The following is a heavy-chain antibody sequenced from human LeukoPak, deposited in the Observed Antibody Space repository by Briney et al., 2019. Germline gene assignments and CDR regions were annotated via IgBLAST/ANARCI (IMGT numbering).Heavy chain of an antibody. J-gene: IGHJ4*02. CDR2: IYYSGST. CDR1: GGSISSYY. D-gene: IGHD4-11*01. V-gene: IGHV4-59*01. Sequence: SETLSLTCTVSGGSISSYYWSWIRQPPGKGLEWIGYIYYSGSTNYNPSLKSRVTISVDTSKNQFSLKLGSVTAADTAVYYCARRLQWVQGFDYWGQGTLVTVSS. CDR3: ARRLQWVQGFDY.